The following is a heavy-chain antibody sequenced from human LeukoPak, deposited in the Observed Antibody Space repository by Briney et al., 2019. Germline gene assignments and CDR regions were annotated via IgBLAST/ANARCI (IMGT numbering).Heavy chain of an antibody. J-gene: IGHJ4*02. Sequence: ASVKVSCKASGYTFTSYGISWVRQAPGQGLEWMGGFDPEDGETIYAQKFQGRVTMTEDTSTDTAYMELSSLRFEDTAVYYCATGGEQWLVHFDYWGQGTLVTVSS. CDR1: GYTFTSYG. D-gene: IGHD6-19*01. CDR2: FDPEDGET. V-gene: IGHV1-24*01. CDR3: ATGGEQWLVHFDY.